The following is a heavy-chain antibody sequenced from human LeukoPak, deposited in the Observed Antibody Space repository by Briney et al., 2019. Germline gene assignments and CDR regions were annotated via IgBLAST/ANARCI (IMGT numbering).Heavy chain of an antibody. CDR3: ARDRGAFTWNSRFDS. Sequence: SQTLSLTCDISGDSVSSNSAVWSWIRQSPSRGLEWLGRTYYRSKWYNGYAVSVKSRITINPDASKNQFSLQLNSVTPEDTAVYYCARDRGAFTWNSRFDSWGQGTLVTVSS. J-gene: IGHJ4*02. D-gene: IGHD1-7*01. V-gene: IGHV6-1*01. CDR2: TYYRSKWYN. CDR1: GDSVSSNSAV.